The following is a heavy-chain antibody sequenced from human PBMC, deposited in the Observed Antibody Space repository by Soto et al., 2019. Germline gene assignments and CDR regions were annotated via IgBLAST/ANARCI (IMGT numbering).Heavy chain of an antibody. D-gene: IGHD3-10*01. Sequence: PSETLSLTCSVSGGCMGEYFWSWIRQSPGKGLEWIGYIYYLGSTDYNPSLKSRVTISVDTSKRQFSLRLTSVTAADTAVDYCARDGYDGSGSPYPAYWGPGTQVTVSS. CDR3: ARDGYDGSGSPYPAY. CDR2: IYYLGST. J-gene: IGHJ4*02. CDR1: GGCMGEYF. V-gene: IGHV4-59*01.